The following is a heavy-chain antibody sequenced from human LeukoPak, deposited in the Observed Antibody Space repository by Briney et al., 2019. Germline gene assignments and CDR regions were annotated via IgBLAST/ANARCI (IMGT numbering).Heavy chain of an antibody. CDR2: IIPIFGTA. J-gene: IGHJ4*02. CDR1: GGTFSSYA. D-gene: IGHD3-9*01. CDR3: ASNRALRYFDWLLYFDY. V-gene: IGHV1-69*05. Sequence: ASVKVSCKASGGTFSSYAISWVRQAPGQGLEWMGGIIPIFGTANYAQKFQGRVTITTDDSTSTAYMELSRLRSEDTAVYYCASNRALRYFDWLLYFDYWGQGTLVTVSS.